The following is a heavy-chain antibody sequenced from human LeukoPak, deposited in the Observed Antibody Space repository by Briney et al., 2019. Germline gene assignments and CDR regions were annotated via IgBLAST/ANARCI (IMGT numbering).Heavy chain of an antibody. CDR3: ATGYSSTGYYFDY. Sequence: SETLSLTCTVSGDSISSYYWSWIRQPPGKGLEWIGYSYHTGSTNYNPSLKSRVTISVDTSKNQFSLKLSSVTAGDTAVYYCATGYSSTGYYFDYWGQGTLVTVSS. CDR1: GDSISSYY. D-gene: IGHD6-13*01. CDR2: SYHTGST. V-gene: IGHV4-59*01. J-gene: IGHJ4*02.